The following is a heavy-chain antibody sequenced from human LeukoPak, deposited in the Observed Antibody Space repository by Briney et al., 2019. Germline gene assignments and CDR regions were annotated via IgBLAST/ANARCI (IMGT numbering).Heavy chain of an antibody. Sequence: GGSLRLSCAASGFTFSSYAMNWVRQAPGKGLEWVSSISSSSSYIYYADSVKGRFTISRDNAKNSLYLQMNSLRAEDTAVYYCARAPRDTFVWFDPWGQGTLVTVSS. D-gene: IGHD2/OR15-2a*01. J-gene: IGHJ5*02. CDR1: GFTFSSYA. CDR3: ARAPRDTFVWFDP. CDR2: ISSSSSYI. V-gene: IGHV3-21*01.